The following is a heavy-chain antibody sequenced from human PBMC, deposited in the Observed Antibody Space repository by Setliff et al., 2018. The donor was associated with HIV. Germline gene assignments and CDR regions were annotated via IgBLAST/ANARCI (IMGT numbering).Heavy chain of an antibody. D-gene: IGHD2-8*01. Sequence: PSETLSLTCAVYGGSFSGYYWSWIRQPPGKGLEWIGEINHSGSTNYNPSPKSRVTISVDTAKNQLYLKLSSVTAADTAVYYCAKYAYSEEVGVSWFDPWGPGILVT. V-gene: IGHV4-34*10. CDR2: INHSGST. CDR1: GGSFSGYY. CDR3: AKYAYSEEVGVSWFDP. J-gene: IGHJ5*02.